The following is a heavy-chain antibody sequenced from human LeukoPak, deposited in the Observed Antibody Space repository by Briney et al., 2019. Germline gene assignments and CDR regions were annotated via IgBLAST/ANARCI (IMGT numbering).Heavy chain of an antibody. CDR1: GGSISTSAYY. Sequence: SETLSLTCTVSGGSISTSAYYWGWIRQPPGKGLEWIGSFYSSGTTYYNPSLKSRLTISVDTAKNQFSLNLSSVIAADTAVYYCARQSGGTYQDFDYWGRGTLVTVSS. J-gene: IGHJ4*02. CDR2: FYSSGTT. V-gene: IGHV4-39*01. D-gene: IGHD1-26*01. CDR3: ARQSGGTYQDFDY.